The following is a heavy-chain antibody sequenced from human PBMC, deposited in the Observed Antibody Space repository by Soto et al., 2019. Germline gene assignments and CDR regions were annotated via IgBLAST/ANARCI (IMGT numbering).Heavy chain of an antibody. CDR3: ASLGVGAYYYYYGMDV. V-gene: IGHV4-39*01. Sequence: SETLSLTCTVSGGSISSSSYYWGWIRQPPGKGLEWIGSIYYSGSTYYNPSLKSRVTISVDTSKNQFSLKLSSVTAADTAVYYCASLGVGAYYYYYGMDVWGQGTTVT. CDR1: GGSISSSSYY. D-gene: IGHD1-26*01. J-gene: IGHJ6*02. CDR2: IYYSGST.